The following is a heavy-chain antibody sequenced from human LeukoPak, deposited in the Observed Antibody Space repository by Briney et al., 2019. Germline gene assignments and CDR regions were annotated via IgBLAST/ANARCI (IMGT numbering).Heavy chain of an antibody. CDR3: ARVWSSGWSFDF. CDR2: IYYSGST. J-gene: IGHJ4*02. Sequence: SETLSLTCTVSGGSISSYYWSWIRQPPGKGLEWIGYIYYSGSTNYNPSLKSRVTISVDTSKKQFSLKLSSVTAADTAVYFCARVWSSGWSFDFWGRGTLVTVSS. CDR1: GGSISSYY. D-gene: IGHD6-19*01. V-gene: IGHV4-59*12.